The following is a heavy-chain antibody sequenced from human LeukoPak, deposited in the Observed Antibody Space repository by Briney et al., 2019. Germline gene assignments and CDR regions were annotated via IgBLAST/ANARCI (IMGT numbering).Heavy chain of an antibody. D-gene: IGHD6-19*01. CDR3: ARESLRQQWLVRREEYYYMDV. CDR2: INHSGST. Sequence: SETLSLSCAVYGGSFSGYYCSWIRQPPGKGLEWIGEINHSGSTNYNPSLKSRVTISVDTSKNQFSLKLRSVTAADTAVYYCARESLRQQWLVRREEYYYMDVWGKGTTVTISS. J-gene: IGHJ6*03. CDR1: GGSFSGYY. V-gene: IGHV4-34*01.